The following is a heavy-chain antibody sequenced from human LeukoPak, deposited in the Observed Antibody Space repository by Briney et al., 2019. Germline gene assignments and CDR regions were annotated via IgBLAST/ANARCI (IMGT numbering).Heavy chain of an antibody. Sequence: GGSLRLSCAASGFTFSSYGMSWVRQAPGKGLEWVSAISGSGGSTSYAQKFQGRVTMTRDTSTSTVYVELSSLRSEDTAVYYCARAFWFGELLGPLDYWGQGTLVPVSS. CDR1: GFTFSSYG. CDR2: ISGSGGST. J-gene: IGHJ4*02. D-gene: IGHD3-10*01. CDR3: ARAFWFGELLGPLDY. V-gene: IGHV3-23*01.